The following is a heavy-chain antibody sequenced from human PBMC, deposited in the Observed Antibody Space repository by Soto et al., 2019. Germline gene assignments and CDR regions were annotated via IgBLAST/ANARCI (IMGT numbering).Heavy chain of an antibody. V-gene: IGHV6-1*01. J-gene: IGHJ6*03. CDR3: ARALTGAVYHYYYYMDV. Sequence: QSQTLSLTCAISGDSVSSNSAAWNWIRQSPSRGLEWLGRTYYRSKWYNDYAVSVKSRITINPDTSKNQFSLQLNSVTPEDTAVYYCARALTGAVYHYYYYMDVWGKGTTVTVS. CDR1: GDSVSSNSAA. CDR2: TYYRSKWYN. D-gene: IGHD3-9*01.